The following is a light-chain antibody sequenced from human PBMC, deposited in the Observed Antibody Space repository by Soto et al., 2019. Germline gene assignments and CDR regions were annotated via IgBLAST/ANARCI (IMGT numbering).Light chain of an antibody. CDR3: AAWDDSLSGDV. CDR1: SSNIGSNY. J-gene: IGLJ7*01. Sequence: QSVLTQPPSASGTPGQRVTISCSGSSSNIGSNYVYWYQQLPGTAPKLLIYRNSKRPSGVSDRFSGSKSGTSASLAISGLRSEDEADYYCAAWDDSLSGDVFGGGTQLTVL. CDR2: RNS. V-gene: IGLV1-47*01.